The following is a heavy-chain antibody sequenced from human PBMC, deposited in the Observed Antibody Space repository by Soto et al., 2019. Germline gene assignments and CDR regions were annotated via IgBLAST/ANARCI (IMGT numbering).Heavy chain of an antibody. V-gene: IGHV4-59*01. Sequence: PSETLSLTCTVSGGSISRYYWSWIQQPPGKGLEWIGYIYYSGSTNYNPSLKSRVTISVDTSKNQFSLKLSSVTAADTAVYYCAREMTTVTTHNWFDPWGQGILVTVSS. CDR3: AREMTTVTTHNWFDP. D-gene: IGHD4-4*01. CDR2: IYYSGST. J-gene: IGHJ5*02. CDR1: GGSISRYY.